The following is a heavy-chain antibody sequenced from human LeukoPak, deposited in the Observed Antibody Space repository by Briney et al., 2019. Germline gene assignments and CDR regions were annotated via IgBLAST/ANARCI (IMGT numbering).Heavy chain of an antibody. V-gene: IGHV3-33*01. CDR2: IWYDGSNK. CDR3: ARPDSGYSSSAPPDY. J-gene: IGHJ4*02. Sequence: GGSLRLSCAAPGFTFSSYGMHWVRQAPGKGLEWVAVIWYDGSNKYYADSVKGRFTISRDNSKNTLYLQMNSLRAEDTAVYYCARPDSGYSSSAPPDYWGQGTLVTVSS. CDR1: GFTFSSYG. D-gene: IGHD6-13*01.